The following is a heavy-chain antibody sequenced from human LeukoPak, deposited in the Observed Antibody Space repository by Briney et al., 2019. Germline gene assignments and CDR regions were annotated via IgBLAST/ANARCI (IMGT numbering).Heavy chain of an antibody. CDR2: IYYSGST. CDR3: ARTVQWLGPLSYYYGMDV. J-gene: IGHJ6*02. Sequence: PSETLSLTCTVSGYSISSGYYWGWIRQPPGKGLEWIGYIYYSGSTNYNPSLKSRVTISVDTSKNQFSLKLSSVTAADTAVYYCARTVQWLGPLSYYYGMDVWCQGTTVTVSS. V-gene: IGHV4-38-2*02. CDR1: GYSISSGYY. D-gene: IGHD6-19*01.